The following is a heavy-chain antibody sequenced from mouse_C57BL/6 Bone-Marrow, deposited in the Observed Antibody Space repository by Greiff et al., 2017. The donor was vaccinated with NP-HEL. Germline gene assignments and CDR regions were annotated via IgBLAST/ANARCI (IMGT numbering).Heavy chain of an antibody. CDR1: GYTFTSYT. CDR3: ATTVVAEYYFDY. Sequence: QVQLQQSGAELARPGASVKMSCKASGYTFTSYTMHWVKQRPGQGLEWIGYINPSSGYTKYNQKFKDKATLTADKSSSTAYMQLSSLTSEDSAVYYCATTVVAEYYFDYWGQGTTLTVSS. V-gene: IGHV1-4*01. J-gene: IGHJ2*01. D-gene: IGHD1-1*01. CDR2: INPSSGYT.